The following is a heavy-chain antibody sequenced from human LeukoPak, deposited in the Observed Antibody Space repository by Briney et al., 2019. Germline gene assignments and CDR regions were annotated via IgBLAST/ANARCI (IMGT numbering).Heavy chain of an antibody. CDR3: ARTSTVTTRGVYYGMDV. CDR2: IYYSGST. V-gene: IGHV4-59*01. Sequence: SETLSLTCTVSGGSISSYYWSWIRQPPGKGLEWIGYIYYSGSTNYNPSLKSRVTISVDTSKNQFSLKLSSVTAADTAVYYCARTSTVTTRGVYYGMDVWGQGTTVTVSS. J-gene: IGHJ6*02. CDR1: GGSISSYY. D-gene: IGHD4-17*01.